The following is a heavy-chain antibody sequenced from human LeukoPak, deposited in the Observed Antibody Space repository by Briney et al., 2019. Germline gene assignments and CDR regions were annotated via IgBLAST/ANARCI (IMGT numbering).Heavy chain of an antibody. CDR2: ISISGDDT. Sequence: GGSLRLSCAASGFTFSSYAMSWVRQAPGKGLEWLSAISISGDDTYYADSVKGRFTISRDNSKNTLYLQMNSLSADDTAMYYCANEIRPNDYWGQGTLVTVSS. D-gene: IGHD4-17*01. CDR3: ANEIRPNDY. V-gene: IGHV3-23*01. CDR1: GFTFSSYA. J-gene: IGHJ4*02.